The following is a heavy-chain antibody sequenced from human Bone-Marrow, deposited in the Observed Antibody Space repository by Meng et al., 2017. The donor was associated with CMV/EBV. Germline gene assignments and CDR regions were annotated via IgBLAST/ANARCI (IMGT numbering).Heavy chain of an antibody. CDR3: ARQPATIFGVVINYYYYGMDV. D-gene: IGHD3-3*01. Sequence: GSLRLSCTVSGGSISSSSYYWGWIRQPPGKGLEWIGSIYYSGNTYYNPSLKSRVTISVDTSKNQFSLKLSSVTAADTAVYYCARQPATIFGVVINYYYYGMDVWGQGTTVTVSS. CDR2: IYYSGNT. J-gene: IGHJ6*02. CDR1: GGSISSSSYY. V-gene: IGHV4-39*01.